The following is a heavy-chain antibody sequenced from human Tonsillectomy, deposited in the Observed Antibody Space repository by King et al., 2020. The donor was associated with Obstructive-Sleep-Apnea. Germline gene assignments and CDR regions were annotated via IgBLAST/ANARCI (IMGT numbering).Heavy chain of an antibody. J-gene: IGHJ4*02. CDR3: ARELVDRGSDWDKLPPPDY. D-gene: IGHD6-19*01. V-gene: IGHV3-30*04. CDR1: GFAISSFA. CDR2: ISYDGGEK. Sequence: VQLVQSGGGVVQPGRSLRLSCAASGFAISSFAMFWVRQAPGKGLEWVAIISYDGGEKYYADSVKGRFTISRDNSKNTLYLQMNSLRPEDTAVYYCARELVDRGSDWDKLPPPDYWGQGTLVAVSS.